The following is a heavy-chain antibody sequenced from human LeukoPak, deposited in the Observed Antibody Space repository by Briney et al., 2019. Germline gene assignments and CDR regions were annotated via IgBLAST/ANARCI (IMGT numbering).Heavy chain of an antibody. J-gene: IGHJ6*03. CDR3: ARGLRFGDIWYYYYMDV. V-gene: IGHV3-7*01. CDR1: GFTSSSYW. CDR2: IKQDGSEK. Sequence: GGSLRLSCAASGFTSSSYWMSWVRQAPGKGLEWVANIKQDGSEKYYVDSVKGRFTISRDNARNSLYLQMNSLRAEDTAVYYCARGLRFGDIWYYYYMDVWGKGTTVTVSS. D-gene: IGHD3-10*01.